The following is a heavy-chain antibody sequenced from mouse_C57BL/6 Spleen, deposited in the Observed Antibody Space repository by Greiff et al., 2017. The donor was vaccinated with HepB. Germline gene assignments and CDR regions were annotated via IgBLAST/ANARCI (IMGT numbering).Heavy chain of an antibody. Sequence: EVQLQQSGPELVKPGDSVKISCKASGYSFTGYFMNWVMQSHGKSLEWIGRINPYNGDTFYNQKFKGKATLTVDKSSSTAHMELRSLTSEDSAVYYCARSYYGSSCGYFDVWGTGTTVTVSS. J-gene: IGHJ1*03. CDR3: ARSYYGSSCGYFDV. V-gene: IGHV1-20*01. D-gene: IGHD1-1*01. CDR1: GYSFTGYF. CDR2: INPYNGDT.